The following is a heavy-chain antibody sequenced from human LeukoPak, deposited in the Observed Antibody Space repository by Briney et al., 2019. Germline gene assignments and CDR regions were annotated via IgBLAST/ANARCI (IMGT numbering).Heavy chain of an antibody. D-gene: IGHD5-24*01. CDR2: IKQDGSKK. CDR3: ARGAGYNYPYYFDY. Sequence: GGSLRLSCVASGFPFSSYWTTWVRQAPGKGMEWVANIKQDGSKKSYVDSVKGRFTISRDNSKNTLYLQMNSLRAEDTAVYYCARGAGYNYPYYFDYWGQGTLVTVSS. CDR1: GFPFSSYW. V-gene: IGHV3-7*03. J-gene: IGHJ4*02.